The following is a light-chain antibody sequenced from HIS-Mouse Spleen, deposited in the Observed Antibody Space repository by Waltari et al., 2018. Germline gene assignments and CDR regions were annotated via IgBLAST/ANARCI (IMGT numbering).Light chain of an antibody. CDR2: KDR. Sequence: SYELTQPPSVSVSPGQTASITCSGDSLSKQHSYWYQQKPGQAPVLVLYKDRERPSGIPERFSGSSSGTTVTLTISGVQAEDEADYYCQSADSSGTYVFGTGTKVTVL. V-gene: IGLV3-25*03. CDR3: QSADSSGTYV. CDR1: SLSKQH. J-gene: IGLJ1*01.